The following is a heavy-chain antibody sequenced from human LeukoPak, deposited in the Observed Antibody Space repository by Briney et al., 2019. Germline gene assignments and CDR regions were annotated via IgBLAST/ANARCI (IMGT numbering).Heavy chain of an antibody. Sequence: SETLSLTCTVSGGSICSSSYYWGWIRQPPGKGLEWIGSIYYSGSTYYNPSLKSRVTISVDTSKNQFSLKLSSVTAADTAVYYCARGDGDYYYMDVWGKGTTVTVSS. V-gene: IGHV4-39*07. J-gene: IGHJ6*03. CDR1: GGSICSSSYY. CDR2: IYYSGST. D-gene: IGHD6-6*01. CDR3: ARGDGDYYYMDV.